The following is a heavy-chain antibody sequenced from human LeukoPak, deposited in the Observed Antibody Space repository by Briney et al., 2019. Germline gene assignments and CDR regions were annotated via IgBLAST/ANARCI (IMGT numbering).Heavy chain of an antibody. D-gene: IGHD2-15*01. CDR3: ARFGYVAAVDV. J-gene: IGHJ4*02. CDR1: GFTFSAYW. V-gene: IGHV3-7*01. CDR2: INPAGSET. Sequence: GGSLRLSCAASGFTFSAYWMTWVRQAPGTGLEWVANINPAGSETYYVDPVKGRFSISRDNAKNLVYLQMNSLRAEDTAVYHCARFGYVAAVDVWGQGTPVTVSS.